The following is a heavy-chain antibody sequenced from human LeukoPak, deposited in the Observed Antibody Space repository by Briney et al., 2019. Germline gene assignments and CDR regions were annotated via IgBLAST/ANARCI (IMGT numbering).Heavy chain of an antibody. J-gene: IGHJ3*02. D-gene: IGHD2-2*01. Sequence: SETLSLTCTVSGGSFSSYYWSWIRQAPGKGLEWIGYIYHTGNTNCNPSLKSRVTISIDTAKNQFSLKLSSVAAADTAIYYYASYFCHQSKALDIWGQGTMVTVSA. CDR2: IYHTGNT. CDR3: ASYFCHQSKALDI. CDR1: GGSFSSYY. V-gene: IGHV4-59*01.